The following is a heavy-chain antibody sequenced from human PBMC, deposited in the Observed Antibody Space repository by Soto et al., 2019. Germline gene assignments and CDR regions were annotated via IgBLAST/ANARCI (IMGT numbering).Heavy chain of an antibody. CDR1: GYTFTGYY. V-gene: IGHV1-2*02. CDR3: ARVPPTQYCSGGSCPEFDY. Sequence: QVQLVQSGAEVKKPGASVKVSCKASGYTFTGYYMHWVRQAPGQGLEWMGWINPNSGGTNYAQKFQGRVNMTRDTSISTAYMELSRLRSDDTAVYYCARVPPTQYCSGGSCPEFDYWGQGTLVTVSS. D-gene: IGHD2-15*01. CDR2: INPNSGGT. J-gene: IGHJ4*02.